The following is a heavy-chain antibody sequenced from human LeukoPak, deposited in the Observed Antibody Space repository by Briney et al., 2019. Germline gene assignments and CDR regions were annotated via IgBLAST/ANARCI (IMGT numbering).Heavy chain of an antibody. CDR2: ISGSGGST. CDR1: DFTFSNYG. Sequence: GGSLRLSCAASDFTFSNYGLHWVRQAPGKGLEWVSAISGSGGSTYYADSVKGRFTISRDNSKNTLYLQMNSLRAEDTAVYYCAKSPDSVVVVAALGMDVWGQGTTVTVSS. V-gene: IGHV3-23*01. D-gene: IGHD2-15*01. J-gene: IGHJ6*02. CDR3: AKSPDSVVVVAALGMDV.